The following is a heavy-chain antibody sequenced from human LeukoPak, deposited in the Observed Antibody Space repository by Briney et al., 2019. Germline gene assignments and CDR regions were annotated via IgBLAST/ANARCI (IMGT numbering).Heavy chain of an antibody. J-gene: IGHJ6*02. Sequence: GESLKISCKASGDSFTSYWIGWVRQMPGKGLEWMGIIYPGDSDTRYSPSFQGQVTISADKSISTAYLQWSSLKASDTAMYYCARLPHYCSGGSCYYYYYGMDVWGQGTTVTVSS. CDR3: ARLPHYCSGGSCYYYYYGMDV. CDR1: GDSFTSYW. V-gene: IGHV5-51*01. D-gene: IGHD2-15*01. CDR2: IYPGDSDT.